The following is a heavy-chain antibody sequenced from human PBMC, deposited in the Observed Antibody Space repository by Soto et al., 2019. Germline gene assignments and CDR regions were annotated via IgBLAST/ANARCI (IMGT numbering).Heavy chain of an antibody. Sequence: EVPVVESGGGLVQPGGSLRLSCAASGFPFSDLYIDWVRQAPGKGLEWVARIRNKANYYTTDYAASVKGRFTISRDDSKNSVYLQMNSPKTEDTAVYYCLIVGGTRTWGQGTLVSVSS. CDR2: IRNKANYYTT. CDR1: GFPFSDLY. J-gene: IGHJ5*02. V-gene: IGHV3-72*01. D-gene: IGHD1-26*01. CDR3: LIVGGTRT.